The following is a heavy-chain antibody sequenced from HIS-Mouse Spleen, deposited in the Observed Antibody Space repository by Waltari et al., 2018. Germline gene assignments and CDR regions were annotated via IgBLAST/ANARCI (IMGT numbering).Heavy chain of an antibody. D-gene: IGHD6-13*01. CDR3: AREIPYSSSWYDWYFDL. J-gene: IGHJ2*01. Sequence: QLQLQESGPGLVKPSEKLSLTCTVSGGSISSSSYSWGWVGQPPGKGLEWIGSIYYSGSTYYNPSLKSRVTISVDTSKNQFSLKLSSVTAADTAVYYCAREIPYSSSWYDWYFDLWGRGTLVTVSS. V-gene: IGHV4-39*07. CDR1: GGSISSSSYS. CDR2: IYYSGST.